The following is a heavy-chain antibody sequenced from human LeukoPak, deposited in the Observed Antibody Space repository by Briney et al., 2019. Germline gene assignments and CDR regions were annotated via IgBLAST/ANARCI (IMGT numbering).Heavy chain of an antibody. CDR2: MNPNSGNT. V-gene: IGHV1-8*01. Sequence: ASVKVSCKASGYTFTSYDINWVRQATGQGLEWMGWMNPNSGNTGYAQKFQGRVTTTRNTSISTAYMELSSLRSEDTAVYYCARGKSGGYCSSTSCSRWFDPWGQGTLVTVSS. J-gene: IGHJ5*02. CDR3: ARGKSGGYCSSTSCSRWFDP. CDR1: GYTFTSYD. D-gene: IGHD2-2*01.